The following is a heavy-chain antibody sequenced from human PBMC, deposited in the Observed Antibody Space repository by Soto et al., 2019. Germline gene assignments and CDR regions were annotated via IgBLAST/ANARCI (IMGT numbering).Heavy chain of an antibody. V-gene: IGHV3-21*06. CDR1: GFTFTSYS. CDR3: ARESEDLTSNFDY. J-gene: IGHJ4*02. CDR2: ISSTTNYI. Sequence: PGGSLRLSCAASGFTFTSYSMNWGRQAPGKGLEWVSSISSTTNYIYYGDSMKGRFTISRDNAKNSPYLEMNSLRAEDTAVYYCARESEDLTSNFDYWGQGTLVTVSS.